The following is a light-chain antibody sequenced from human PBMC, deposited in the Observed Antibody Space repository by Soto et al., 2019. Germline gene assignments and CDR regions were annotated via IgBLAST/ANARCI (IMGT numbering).Light chain of an antibody. Sequence: QSALTQPASVSGSPEQSITISCTGTSSDVGSYNLVSWYQQHPGKAPKVMIYEATKRPSGVSNRFSGSKSGNTASLTISGLQAEDGADYYCCAYAGSGNVVFGGGTKLTVL. J-gene: IGLJ2*01. CDR3: CAYAGSGNVV. CDR2: EAT. V-gene: IGLV2-23*01. CDR1: SSDVGSYNL.